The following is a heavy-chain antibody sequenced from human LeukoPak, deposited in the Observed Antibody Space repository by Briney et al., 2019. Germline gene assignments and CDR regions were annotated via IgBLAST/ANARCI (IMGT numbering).Heavy chain of an antibody. CDR1: GFSFSDYY. V-gene: IGHV3-21*01. J-gene: IGHJ4*02. D-gene: IGHD5-12*01. CDR2: ISFDSGDET. Sequence: GGSLRLSCAASGFSFSDYYMHWVRQAPGKGLEWVSSISFDSGDETLYADSVKGRFTISRDNTKNSMYLQMDSLTVEDTVLYFCMRDLPATISLGDDYWGPGILVTVSS. CDR3: MRDLPATISLGDDY.